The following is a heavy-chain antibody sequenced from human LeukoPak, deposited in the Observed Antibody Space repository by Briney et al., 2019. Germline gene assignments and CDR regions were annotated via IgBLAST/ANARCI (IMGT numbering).Heavy chain of an antibody. V-gene: IGHV5-51*01. CDR2: IYPGDSGP. D-gene: IGHD1-26*01. CDR3: GMSGDRVPLQDDVFDV. Sequence: GESLKISCKVSGYSFTSYCIGWVRPMPGKGLEWRGIIYPGDSGPTYSPSFQGQVTISVDESINTAYLQWSSLQASDTAMYYCGMSGDRVPLQDDVFDVWGQGTMVTVST. CDR1: GYSFTSYC. J-gene: IGHJ3*01.